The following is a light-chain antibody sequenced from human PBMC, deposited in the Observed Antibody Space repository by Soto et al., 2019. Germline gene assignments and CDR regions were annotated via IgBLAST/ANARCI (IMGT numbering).Light chain of an antibody. V-gene: IGKV1-9*01. J-gene: IGKJ4*01. Sequence: IQLTQSPSSLSASVGDRFTFACRASQGIGNYLAWYQQKPGKAPKLLIYAASTLQSGVPSRFSGSGSGTDFTLTISSLQPEDFATYYCQQLNSYPTFGGGTKVDIK. CDR1: QGIGNY. CDR2: AAS. CDR3: QQLNSYPT.